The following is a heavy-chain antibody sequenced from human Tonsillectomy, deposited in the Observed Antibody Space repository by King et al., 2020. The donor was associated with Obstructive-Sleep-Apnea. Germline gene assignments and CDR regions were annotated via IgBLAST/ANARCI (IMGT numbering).Heavy chain of an antibody. CDR1: GFTFRNFA. D-gene: IGHD1-26*01. CDR3: ARNDDSGYFQH. J-gene: IGHJ1*01. V-gene: IGHV3-23*04. CDR2: ISSRDGTT. Sequence: VQLVESGGGLVQPGGSLRLSCVASGFTFRNFAMTWVRQAPGKGLEWVSTISSRDGTTYYADSVKGRFTISRDNSKNTLSLQMNSLRAEDTAVYYCARNDDSGYFQHWGQGTLVTVSS.